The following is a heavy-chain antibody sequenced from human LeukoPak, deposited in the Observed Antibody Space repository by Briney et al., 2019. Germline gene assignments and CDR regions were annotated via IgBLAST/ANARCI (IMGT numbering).Heavy chain of an antibody. V-gene: IGHV3-33*06. CDR1: GFTFNTYG. J-gene: IGHJ4*02. CDR3: AESNTESQTTVGN. CDR2: VWSDGSNR. Sequence: PGGSLRLSCAASGFTFNTYGMHWVRQAPGKGLELIAVVWSDGSNRFYADSVEGRFTISRDNSKNTLYLQMNSLRAEDTAVYYCAESNTESQTTVGNWGQGTLVSVSS. D-gene: IGHD1-14*01.